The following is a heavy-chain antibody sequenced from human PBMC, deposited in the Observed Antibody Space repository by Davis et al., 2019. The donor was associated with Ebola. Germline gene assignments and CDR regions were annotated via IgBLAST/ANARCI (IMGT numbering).Heavy chain of an antibody. V-gene: IGHV1-69*13. Sequence: SVKVSCKASGGTFSSYVISWVRQAPGQGLEWVGGIILVFGTVNYAQKLQGRVTITADESTSTVYIELSSLTSDDTAVYYCARGGLVPAAMIMIYYYAMDVWGHGTTVTVSS. D-gene: IGHD2-2*01. J-gene: IGHJ6*02. CDR3: ARGGLVPAAMIMIYYYAMDV. CDR1: GGTFSSYV. CDR2: IILVFGTV.